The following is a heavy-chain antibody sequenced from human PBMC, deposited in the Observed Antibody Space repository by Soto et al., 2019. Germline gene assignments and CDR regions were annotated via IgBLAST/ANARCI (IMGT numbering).Heavy chain of an antibody. CDR1: RYTFTSYG. D-gene: IGHD1-26*01. J-gene: IGHJ6*02. Sequence: ASVKVSCKXSRYTFTSYGISWVGPAPARGLAWMGWISAYNGNKNYAQKLQGRVTMTTDTSTSTAYMELRSLRSDDTAVYYCARQGIVGATTSYYYYGMDVWGQGTTVTVSS. CDR3: ARQGIVGATTSYYYYGMDV. V-gene: IGHV1-18*01. CDR2: ISAYNGNK.